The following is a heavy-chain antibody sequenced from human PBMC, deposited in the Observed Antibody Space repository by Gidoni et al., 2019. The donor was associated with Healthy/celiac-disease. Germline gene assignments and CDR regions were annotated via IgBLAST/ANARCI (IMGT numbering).Heavy chain of an antibody. CDR1: GFTFSSYW. D-gene: IGHD3-9*01. Sequence: EVQLVESGGGLVQPGGSLRLSCAASGFTFSSYWMSWVRQAPGKGLEWVANIKQDGSEKYYVDSVKGRFTISRDNAKNSLYLQMNSLRAEDTAVYYCAREGYDILTGYTTGFDYWGQGTLVTVSS. J-gene: IGHJ4*02. CDR3: AREGYDILTGYTTGFDY. CDR2: IKQDGSEK. V-gene: IGHV3-7*03.